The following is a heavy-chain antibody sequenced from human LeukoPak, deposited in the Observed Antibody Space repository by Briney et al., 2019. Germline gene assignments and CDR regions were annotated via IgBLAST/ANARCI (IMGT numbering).Heavy chain of an antibody. V-gene: IGHV3-30*02. CDR2: IRYDGSNK. CDR1: GFTFSSYG. Sequence: PGGSLRLSCAASGFTFSSYGMHWVRQAPGKGLEWVAFIRYDGSNKYYADSVKGRFTISRDNSKNTLYLQMNSLRAEDTAVYYCAKIPNCSGGSCYKNWFDPWGQGTLVTVSS. D-gene: IGHD2-15*01. CDR3: AKIPNCSGGSCYKNWFDP. J-gene: IGHJ5*02.